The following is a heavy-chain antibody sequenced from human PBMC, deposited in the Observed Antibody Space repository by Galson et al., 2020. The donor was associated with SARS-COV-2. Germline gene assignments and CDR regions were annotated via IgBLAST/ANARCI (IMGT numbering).Heavy chain of an antibody. Sequence: ASVKVSCKASGYTFTSYGISWVRQAPGQGLEWMGWISAYNGNTNYAQKLQGRVTMTTDTSTSTAYMELRSLRSDDTAMYYCARDAGYCTNGVCLYSYYYYYMDVWGKGTTVTVSS. CDR1: GYTFTSYG. CDR2: ISAYNGNT. V-gene: IGHV1-18*04. D-gene: IGHD2-8*01. CDR3: ARDAGYCTNGVCLYSYYYYYMDV. J-gene: IGHJ6*03.